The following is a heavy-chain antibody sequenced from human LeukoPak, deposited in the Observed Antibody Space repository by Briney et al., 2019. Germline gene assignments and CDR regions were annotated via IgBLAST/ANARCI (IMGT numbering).Heavy chain of an antibody. V-gene: IGHV4-39*01. J-gene: IGHJ3*01. CDR2: IYFSGTT. CDR1: SASISSTNYN. D-gene: IGHD3-16*01. Sequence: ASETLSLTCTVSSASISSTNYNWGWLRQPPGKEPEWIGNIYFSGTTYYNPSLKSRVIISVDTSKSQFSLKLNSVTAADTAVYYCARHAWGLNAFDVWGRGTMVIVSS. CDR3: ARHAWGLNAFDV.